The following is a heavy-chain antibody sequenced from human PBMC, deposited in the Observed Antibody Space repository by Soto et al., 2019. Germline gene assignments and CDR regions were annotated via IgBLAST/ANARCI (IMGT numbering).Heavy chain of an antibody. CDR3: SRGGGTTVVKDSGY. V-gene: IGHV3-21*01. J-gene: IGHJ4*02. Sequence: VGSLRLSCAASGFTFSSYSMNWVRQAPGKGLEWVSSISSSSSYIYYADSVKGRFTISRDNAKNSLYLQMNSLRAEDTAVYYCSRGGGTTVVKDSGYWGQGTLVTVSS. CDR1: GFTFSSYS. CDR2: ISSSSSYI. D-gene: IGHD4-17*01.